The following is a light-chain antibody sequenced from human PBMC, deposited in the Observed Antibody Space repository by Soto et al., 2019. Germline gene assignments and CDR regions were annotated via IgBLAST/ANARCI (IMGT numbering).Light chain of an antibody. J-gene: IGKJ5*01. CDR3: QQYNNWPPIT. Sequence: IVMTQSPATLSLSHGERATLSCGASQSVRSNLAWYQQKPGQAPRLLIYGASTRATGIPARFSGSGSGTEFTLTISSLQSEDFAVYYCQQYNNWPPITFGQGTRLEIK. V-gene: IGKV3-15*01. CDR2: GAS. CDR1: QSVRSN.